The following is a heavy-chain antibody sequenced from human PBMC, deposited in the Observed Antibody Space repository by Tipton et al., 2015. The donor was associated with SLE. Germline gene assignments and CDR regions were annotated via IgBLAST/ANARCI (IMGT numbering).Heavy chain of an antibody. D-gene: IGHD3-10*01. CDR3: ARELITSVRGIFES. CDR2: ISSTGNTI. V-gene: IGHV3-48*03. CDR1: GFTFSTYE. J-gene: IGHJ4*02. Sequence: SLRLSCAASGFTFSTYEMNWVRQAPGKGLEWVSYISSTGNTIHYADSVKGRFTISRDNAKKSLYLQMNSLRVEDTAVYYCARELITSVRGIFESWGQGTLVTVSS.